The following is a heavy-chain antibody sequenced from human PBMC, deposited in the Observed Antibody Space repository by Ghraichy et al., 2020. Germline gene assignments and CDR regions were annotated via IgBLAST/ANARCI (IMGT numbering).Heavy chain of an antibody. J-gene: IGHJ4*02. D-gene: IGHD2-15*01. V-gene: IGHV3-49*03. CDR3: SREGGWGGLLPY. Sequence: GGSLRLSCTASGFSFGDYAMGWYRQAPGKGLEWVGFIRSKANGGTTDYAASVKGRFTISRDDSKNIAYLQMESLKTEETAVYYCSREGGWGGLLPYWGQGALVTVSS. CDR1: GFSFGDYA. CDR2: IRSKANGGTT.